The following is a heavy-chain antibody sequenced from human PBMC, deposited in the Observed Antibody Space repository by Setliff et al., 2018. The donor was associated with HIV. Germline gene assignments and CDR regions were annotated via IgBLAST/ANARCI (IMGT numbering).Heavy chain of an antibody. CDR2: VTHSGNT. CDR1: GGSFTGHY. V-gene: IGHV4-34*01. D-gene: IGHD1-26*01. CDR3: ARGWRGWERVPDYYYYMDV. Sequence: SETLSLTCAVYGGSFTGHYWTWIRQPTGKGLEWIGEVTHSGNTKYNPSLRSRLSIAVDKSKNKFSLNLHSMTAADTAVYYCARGWRGWERVPDYYYYMDVWGKGTTVTVSS. J-gene: IGHJ6*03.